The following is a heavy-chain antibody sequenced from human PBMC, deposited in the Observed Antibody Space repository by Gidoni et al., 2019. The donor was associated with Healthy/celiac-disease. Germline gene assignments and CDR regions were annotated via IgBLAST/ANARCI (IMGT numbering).Heavy chain of an antibody. CDR3: ARGWYSSSAVYYYGMDV. Sequence: QVQLVQSGAEVKKPGASVKVSFKASGYTFPMHSMHWVRQAPGQGLEWMGIINPSGGSTSYAQKFQGRVTMTRDTSTSTVYMELSSLRSEDTAVYYCARGWYSSSAVYYYGMDVWGQGTTVTVSS. J-gene: IGHJ6*02. D-gene: IGHD6-6*01. CDR2: INPSGGST. CDR1: GYTFPMHS. V-gene: IGHV1-46*01.